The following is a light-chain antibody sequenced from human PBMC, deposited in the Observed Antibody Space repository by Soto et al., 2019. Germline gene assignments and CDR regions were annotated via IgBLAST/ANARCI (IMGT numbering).Light chain of an antibody. CDR2: EGS. Sequence: QSALTQPASVSGSPGQSITISRTGTSSDVGSYNLVSWYQQHPGKAPKLMIYEGSKRPSGVSNRFSGSKSGNTASLTISGLQAEDEADYYCCSYAGSSTRWVFGTGTKLTVL. V-gene: IGLV2-23*01. CDR3: CSYAGSSTRWV. J-gene: IGLJ1*01. CDR1: SSDVGSYNL.